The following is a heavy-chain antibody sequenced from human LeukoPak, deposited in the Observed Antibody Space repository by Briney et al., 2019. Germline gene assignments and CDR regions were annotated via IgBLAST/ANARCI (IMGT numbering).Heavy chain of an antibody. Sequence: GGSLRLSCPASGFTFSSYAMSWVRQAPGKGLEWVSAISGSGGSTYYADSMKGRFTISRDNSKNTLYLQMNSLRAEDTAVYHCAKDIGSGAEDYWGQGTLVTVSS. D-gene: IGHD3-10*01. CDR1: GFTFSSYA. CDR3: AKDIGSGAEDY. V-gene: IGHV3-23*01. CDR2: ISGSGGST. J-gene: IGHJ4*02.